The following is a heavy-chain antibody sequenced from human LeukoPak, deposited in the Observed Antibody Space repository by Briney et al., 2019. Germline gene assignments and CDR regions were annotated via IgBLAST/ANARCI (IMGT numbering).Heavy chain of an antibody. CDR2: ISGSGGST. CDR1: GFTLISND. V-gene: IGHV3-23*01. CDR3: AKDHPAMVYNFDY. D-gene: IGHD5-18*01. Sequence: GGSLRLSCAASGFTLISNDMSWLRQAPGKGLEWVSAISGSGGSTYYADSVKGRFTISRDNSKNTLYLQMNSLRAKDTAVYYCAKDHPAMVYNFDYWGQGTLVTVSS. J-gene: IGHJ4*02.